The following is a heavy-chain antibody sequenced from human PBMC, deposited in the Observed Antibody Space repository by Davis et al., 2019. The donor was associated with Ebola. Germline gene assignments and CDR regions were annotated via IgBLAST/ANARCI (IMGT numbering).Heavy chain of an antibody. CDR3: ATSGGYCGGDCYSLGY. J-gene: IGHJ4*02. CDR1: GGSISSSNW. D-gene: IGHD2-21*02. Sequence: ETLSLTCAVSGGSISSSNWWRWVRQSPGKGLEWVSAMSGSGDSTYYAGSVKGRVTISRDNFKNTLYLQMNSLRAEDTAVYYCATSGGYCGGDCYSLGYWGQGTLVTVSS. CDR2: MSGSGDST. V-gene: IGHV3-23*01.